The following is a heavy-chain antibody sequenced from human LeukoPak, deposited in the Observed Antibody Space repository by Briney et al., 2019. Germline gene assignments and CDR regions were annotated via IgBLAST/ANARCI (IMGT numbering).Heavy chain of an antibody. J-gene: IGHJ4*02. CDR2: ISGSGGST. CDR3: AKVYDTWLRSGYFDY. Sequence: GGSLRLSCAASGFTFNSYAMSWVRQAPGKGLEWVSAISGSGGSTYYADSVKGRFTISRDNSKNTLYLQMNSLRAEDTAVYYCAKVYDTWLRSGYFDYWGQGTLVTVSS. CDR1: GFTFNSYA. D-gene: IGHD3-9*01. V-gene: IGHV3-23*01.